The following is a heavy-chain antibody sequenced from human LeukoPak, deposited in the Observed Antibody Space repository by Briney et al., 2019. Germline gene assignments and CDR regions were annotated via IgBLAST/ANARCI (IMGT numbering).Heavy chain of an antibody. CDR2: IYSGGST. CDR1: GFTVSSNY. Sequence: GGSLRLSCAASGFTVSSNYMSWVRQAPGRGLEWVSVIYSGGSTYYAGSVKGRFTISRDNSRNTLYLQMNSLRAEDTAVYYCANSPIAVAGTLDYWGQGTLVTVSS. CDR3: ANSPIAVAGTLDY. V-gene: IGHV3-53*01. J-gene: IGHJ4*02. D-gene: IGHD6-19*01.